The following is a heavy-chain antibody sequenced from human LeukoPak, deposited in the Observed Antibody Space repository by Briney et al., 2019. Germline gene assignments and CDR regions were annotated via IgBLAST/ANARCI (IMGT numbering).Heavy chain of an antibody. D-gene: IGHD2-2*01. CDR1: GFTFSSYA. CDR3: AKRVVPAASVLENWFDP. CDR2: ISGSGGST. J-gene: IGHJ5*02. Sequence: PGGSLRLSCAASGFTFSSYAMSWVRQAPGKGLEWVSAISGSGGSTYYADSVKGRFTISRDNSKNTLYLQMNSLRAEDTAVYYCAKRVVPAASVLENWFDPWGQGTLVTVSS. V-gene: IGHV3-23*01.